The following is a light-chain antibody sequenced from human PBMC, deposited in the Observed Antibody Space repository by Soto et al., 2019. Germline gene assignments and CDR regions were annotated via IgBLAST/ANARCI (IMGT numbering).Light chain of an antibody. Sequence: EIVLTQSPGTLSLFPGERATLSCRASQSISGSYLAWYQQKPGQAPTHLIHGASNRATGIPDRFSGAGSGTDVTLTISRLEPEDFAVYYCHQYGSAPAWTFGQGTKVEIK. CDR1: QSISGSY. CDR2: GAS. V-gene: IGKV3-20*01. CDR3: HQYGSAPAWT. J-gene: IGKJ1*01.